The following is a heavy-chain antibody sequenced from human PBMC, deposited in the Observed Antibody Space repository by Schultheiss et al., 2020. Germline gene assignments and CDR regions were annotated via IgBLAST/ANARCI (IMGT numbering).Heavy chain of an antibody. D-gene: IGHD4-17*01. J-gene: IGHJ4*02. Sequence: SETLSLTCGVYGGSFSGYYWSWIRQPPGKGLEWIGYIYYRGSTNYNPSLKSRVTISLDTSTQFSLSLSAVTAADTAVYYCARGGSTVTFDHWGQGTLGTVPQ. V-gene: IGHV4-34*11. CDR2: IYYRGST. CDR1: GGSFSGYY. CDR3: ARGGSTVTFDH.